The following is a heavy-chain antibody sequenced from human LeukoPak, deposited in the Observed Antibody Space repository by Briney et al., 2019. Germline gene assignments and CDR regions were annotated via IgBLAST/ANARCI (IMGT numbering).Heavy chain of an antibody. D-gene: IGHD1-26*01. V-gene: IGHV3-30*14. CDR3: AKVAEVGATGYYYYMDV. CDR1: GFTFRTYA. J-gene: IGHJ6*03. Sequence: GGSLRLSCAASGFTFRTYAMHWVRQAPGKGLEWVAVISYDGSKKYYADSVRGRFTISRDSSKNTLYLQMNGLRAEDTAVYYCAKVAEVGATGYYYYMDVWGKGTTVTISS. CDR2: ISYDGSKK.